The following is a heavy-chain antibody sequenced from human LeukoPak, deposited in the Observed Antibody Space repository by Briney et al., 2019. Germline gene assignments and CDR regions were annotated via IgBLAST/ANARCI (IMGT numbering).Heavy chain of an antibody. D-gene: IGHD3-10*01. CDR2: IYTSGST. CDR1: GGSINNYY. CDR3: ARVSIARGGPDYYFDY. Sequence: SETLSLTCTVSGGSINNYYWSWIRQPAGKGLEWLGRIYTSGSTNYNPSLKSRVTMSVDTSKNQFSLKLSSVTAADTAVYYCARVSIARGGPDYYFDYWGQGTLVTVSS. V-gene: IGHV4-4*07. J-gene: IGHJ4*02.